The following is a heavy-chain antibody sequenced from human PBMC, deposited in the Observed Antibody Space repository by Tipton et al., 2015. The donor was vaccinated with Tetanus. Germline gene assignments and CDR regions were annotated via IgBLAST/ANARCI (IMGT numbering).Heavy chain of an antibody. CDR2: IYYSGSP. CDR3: ARVLRSGWLHAFDI. CDR1: GGSISSYY. Sequence: TLSLTCTVSGGSISSYYWSWIRQPPGKGLEWIGYIYYSGSPNYNPSLKSRVTISVDTSKDQFSLKLSSVTAADTAVYYCARVLRSGWLHAFDIWGQGTMVTVSS. D-gene: IGHD6-19*01. V-gene: IGHV4-59*01. J-gene: IGHJ3*02.